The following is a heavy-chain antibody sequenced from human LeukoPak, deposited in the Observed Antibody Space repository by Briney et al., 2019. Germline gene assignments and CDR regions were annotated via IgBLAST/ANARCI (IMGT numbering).Heavy chain of an antibody. V-gene: IGHV1-69*04. J-gene: IGHJ4*02. CDR1: GGTFSSYA. D-gene: IGHD3-22*01. Sequence: ASVKVSCKASGGTFSSYAISWVRQAPGQGLEWMGRIIPILGIANYAQKFQGRVTITADKSTSTAYMELSSLRSEDTAVYYCARGAYYYDSSGPSDWGQGTLVTVSS. CDR2: IIPILGIA. CDR3: ARGAYYYDSSGPSD.